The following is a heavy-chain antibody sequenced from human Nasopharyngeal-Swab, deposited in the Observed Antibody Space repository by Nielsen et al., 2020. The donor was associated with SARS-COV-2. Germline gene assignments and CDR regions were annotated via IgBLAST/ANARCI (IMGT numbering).Heavy chain of an antibody. J-gene: IGHJ3*02. V-gene: IGHV2-5*02. CDR2: IYWDDDK. CDR3: AHSTAPGYSGYEGVAFDI. D-gene: IGHD5-12*01. Sequence: WIRQPPGKALEWLALIYWDDDKRYSPSLKSRLTITEDTSKNQVVLTMTNMDPVDTATYYCAHSTAPGYSGYEGVAFDIWGQGTMVTVSS.